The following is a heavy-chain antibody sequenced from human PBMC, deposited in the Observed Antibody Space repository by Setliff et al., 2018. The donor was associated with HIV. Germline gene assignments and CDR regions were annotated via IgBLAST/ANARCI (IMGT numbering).Heavy chain of an antibody. D-gene: IGHD3-16*01. CDR2: IKQDGSEI. V-gene: IGHV3-7*03. Sequence: PGGSLRLSCAASGFTFSNYWMDWVRQAPGKGLEWVATIKQDGSEIYYMDSVKGRFTISRDNARTSLFLEMRRLRDEDTAVYLCANLWELGAWGQGTLVTVSS. CDR1: GFTFSNYW. CDR3: ANLWELGA. J-gene: IGHJ5*02.